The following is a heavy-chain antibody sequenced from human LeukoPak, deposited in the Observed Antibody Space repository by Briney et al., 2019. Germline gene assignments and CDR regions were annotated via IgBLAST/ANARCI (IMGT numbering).Heavy chain of an antibody. CDR3: ARGPTHYYGSGSYYNRAPYYYMDV. J-gene: IGHJ6*03. D-gene: IGHD3-10*01. Sequence: SETLSLTCAVYGGSFSGYYWSWIRQPPGKGLEWIGEINHSGSTNYNPSLKSRVTISVGTSKNQFSLKLSSVTAADTAVYYCARGPTHYYGSGSYYNRAPYYYMDVWGKGTTVTVSS. CDR2: INHSGST. V-gene: IGHV4-34*01. CDR1: GGSFSGYY.